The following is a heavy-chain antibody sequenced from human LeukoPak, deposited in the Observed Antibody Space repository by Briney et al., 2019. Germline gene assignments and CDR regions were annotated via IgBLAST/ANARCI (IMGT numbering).Heavy chain of an antibody. CDR3: ATGRNGVVPAPILGVGPWYNYHYMDV. D-gene: IGHD2-2*02. J-gene: IGHJ6*03. CDR2: IDHSGTT. CDR1: GGSFSGYY. Sequence: SETLSLTCVVYGGSFSGYYWSWIRQPPGKGLESIGEIDHSGTTNYNPSLKSRVTMSVDTSKNQFSLMVSSVTAADTAVYYCATGRNGVVPAPILGVGPWYNYHYMDVWGKGTTVTVSS. V-gene: IGHV4-34*01.